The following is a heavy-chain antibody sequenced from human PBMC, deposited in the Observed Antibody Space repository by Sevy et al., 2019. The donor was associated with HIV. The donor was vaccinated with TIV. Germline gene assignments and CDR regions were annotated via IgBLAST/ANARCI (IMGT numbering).Heavy chain of an antibody. CDR3: ARDRYCSSTSCYVAFDI. CDR2: ISSSSSYT. D-gene: IGHD2-2*01. CDR1: GFTFSDYY. Sequence: GSLRLSCAASGFTFSDYYMSWIRQAPGKGLEWVSYISSSSSYTNYADSVKGRFTISRDNAKNSLYLQMNSLRAEDTAVYYCARDRYCSSTSCYVAFDIWGQGTMVTVS. V-gene: IGHV3-11*06. J-gene: IGHJ3*02.